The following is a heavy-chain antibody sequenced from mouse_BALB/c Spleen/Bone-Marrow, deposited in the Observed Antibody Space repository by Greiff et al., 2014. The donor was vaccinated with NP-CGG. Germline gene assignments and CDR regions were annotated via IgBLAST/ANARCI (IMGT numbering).Heavy chain of an antibody. CDR3: ARRLLYYFDY. CDR1: GYTFSSYW. CDR2: ILPGSSNT. J-gene: IGHJ2*01. V-gene: IGHV1-9*01. D-gene: IGHD3-3*01. Sequence: VKLQESGAELMKPGASVKISCKATGYTFSSYWIEWVKQRPGHGLEWIGEILPGSSNTNYNENFKGKATFTADTSSNTAYMQLSSLTSEDSAVYYCARRLLYYFDYWGQGTTLTVSS.